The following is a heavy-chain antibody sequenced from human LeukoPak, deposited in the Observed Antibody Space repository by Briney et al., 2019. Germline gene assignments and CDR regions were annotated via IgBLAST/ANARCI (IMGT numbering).Heavy chain of an antibody. Sequence: SETLSLTCAVSGGSISSGGYSWSWIRQPPGKGLEWIGYIYHSGSTYYNPSLKSRVTISVDRSKNQFSLKLSSVTAADTAVYYCARQQTSNGYPFDYWGQGTLVTVSS. D-gene: IGHD3-22*01. V-gene: IGHV4-30-2*01. J-gene: IGHJ4*02. CDR1: GGSISSGGYS. CDR2: IYHSGST. CDR3: ARQQTSNGYPFDY.